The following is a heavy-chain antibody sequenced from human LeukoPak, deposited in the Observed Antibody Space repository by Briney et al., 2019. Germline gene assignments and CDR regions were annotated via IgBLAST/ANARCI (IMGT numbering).Heavy chain of an antibody. CDR1: GFTFSSYG. V-gene: IGHV3-33*01. CDR2: IWYDGSNK. CDR3: ARDGYDSSGYYYYFDY. Sequence: GGSLRLSCAASGFTFSSYGMHWVRQAPGKGLEWVAVIWYDGSNKYYADSVKGRFTISRDNSKNTLYLQMNSLRAEDTAVYYCARDGYDSSGYYYYFDYWGQGTLVTVSS. J-gene: IGHJ4*02. D-gene: IGHD3-22*01.